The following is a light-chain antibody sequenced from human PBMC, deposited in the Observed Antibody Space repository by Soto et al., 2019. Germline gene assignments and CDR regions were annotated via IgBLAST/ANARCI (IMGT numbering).Light chain of an antibody. CDR1: QSISRD. CDR3: QQNYSTPLA. CDR2: AAS. Sequence: DIQMTQSPFSLSASVGDRVTITCRASQSISRDLNWYQQKPGKAPNLLIYAASTLESGVPSRFSGSGSGTDFTLTISSLQLEDFATYYCQQNYSTPLAFGGGTKVEIQ. J-gene: IGKJ4*01. V-gene: IGKV1-39*01.